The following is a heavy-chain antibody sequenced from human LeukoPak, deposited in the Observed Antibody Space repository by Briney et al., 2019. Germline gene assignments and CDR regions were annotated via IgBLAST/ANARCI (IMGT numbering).Heavy chain of an antibody. Sequence: GGSLRLSCAASGFTFDDYGMHWVRQVPGKGLEWVSVIYSGGSTYYADSVKGRFTISRHNSKNTLYLQMNSLRAEDTAVYYCARLYSSSWYRGYYFDYWGQGTLVTVSS. V-gene: IGHV3-53*04. CDR2: IYSGGST. CDR3: ARLYSSSWYRGYYFDY. D-gene: IGHD6-13*01. J-gene: IGHJ4*02. CDR1: GFTFDDYG.